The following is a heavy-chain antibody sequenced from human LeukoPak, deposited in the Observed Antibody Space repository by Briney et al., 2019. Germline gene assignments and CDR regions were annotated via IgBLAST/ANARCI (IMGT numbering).Heavy chain of an antibody. D-gene: IGHD2-15*01. Sequence: SETLSLTCAVYGGSFRGYYSSWIRQPPGKGREWIRENNYSGSTNYHPSLKGQVTLSLDTSKNQFSLSLNSVTASDPGVYYRARDCQYCSGGSCYVGWFDPWGQGTLVTVSS. CDR2: NNYSGST. V-gene: IGHV4-34*01. J-gene: IGHJ5*02. CDR3: ARDCQYCSGGSCYVGWFDP. CDR1: GGSFRGYY.